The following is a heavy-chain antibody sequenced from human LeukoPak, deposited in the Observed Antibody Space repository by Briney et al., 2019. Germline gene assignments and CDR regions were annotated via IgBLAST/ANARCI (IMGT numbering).Heavy chain of an antibody. CDR1: GFTFSSYW. Sequence: GGSLRLSCAASGFTFSSYWMSWVRQAPGKGLEWVAVISYDGSNKYYADSVKGRFTISRDNSKNTLYLQMNSLRAEDTAVYYCAKARRVGFSSSPGINWFDPWGQGTLVTVSS. V-gene: IGHV3-30*18. J-gene: IGHJ5*02. CDR3: AKARRVGFSSSPGINWFDP. D-gene: IGHD6-6*01. CDR2: ISYDGSNK.